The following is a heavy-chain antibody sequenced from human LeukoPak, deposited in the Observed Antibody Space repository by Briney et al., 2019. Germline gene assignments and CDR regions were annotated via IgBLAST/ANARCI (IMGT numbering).Heavy chain of an antibody. V-gene: IGHV3-30-3*01. J-gene: IGHJ4*02. D-gene: IGHD1-1*01. CDR1: GFTFSSYA. CDR3: ARKTEIDY. CDR2: ISYDGSNK. Sequence: GGSLRLSCAAPGFTFSSYAMHWVRQAPGKGLEWVAVISYDGSNKYYADSVKGRFTISRDNSKNTLYLQMNSLRAEDTAVYYCARKTEIDYWGQGTLVTVSS.